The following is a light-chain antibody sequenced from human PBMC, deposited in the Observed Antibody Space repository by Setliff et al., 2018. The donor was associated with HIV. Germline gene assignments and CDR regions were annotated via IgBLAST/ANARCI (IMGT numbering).Light chain of an antibody. Sequence: QSVLTQPASVSRSPGQSITISCTGTSGDVGTYNLVSWYQLPPGKAPQLIIYEVTKRPSGVSSRFSGSKSGNTAALTISGLRAEDAGDYYCCSYARGTTYVFGTGTKVTVL. J-gene: IGLJ1*01. CDR3: CSYARGTTYV. CDR2: EVT. CDR1: SGDVGTYNL. V-gene: IGLV2-23*02.